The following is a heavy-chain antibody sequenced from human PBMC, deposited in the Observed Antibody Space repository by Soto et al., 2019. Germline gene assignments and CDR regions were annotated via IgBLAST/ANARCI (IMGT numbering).Heavy chain of an antibody. CDR2: ISSSSNHI. Sequence: GGSLRLSCAVSGFTFSSYNMNWVRQAPGKGLEWVSSISSSSNHIYYADSVKGRFTISRDNAKNSLYLQMNSLRTEDTAVYYCARGEIGSDFWGQGTLVTVSS. J-gene: IGHJ4*02. V-gene: IGHV3-21*01. D-gene: IGHD3-22*01. CDR1: GFTFSSYN. CDR3: ARGEIGSDF.